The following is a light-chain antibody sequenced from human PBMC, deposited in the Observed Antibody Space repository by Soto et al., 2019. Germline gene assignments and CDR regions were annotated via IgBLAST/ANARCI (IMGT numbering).Light chain of an antibody. CDR3: QQHGTPPWT. J-gene: IGKJ1*01. CDR2: IAS. V-gene: IGKV3-20*01. Sequence: EIVLTQSPGTLSLFPGERATLSCRATQSVNSDYLAWYQQKPGQAPRLLIYIASRRATGIPDRFSGSGSGTNLTLTISRLEPEDFTVYYCQQHGTPPWTFGQGTKVEIK. CDR1: QSVNSDY.